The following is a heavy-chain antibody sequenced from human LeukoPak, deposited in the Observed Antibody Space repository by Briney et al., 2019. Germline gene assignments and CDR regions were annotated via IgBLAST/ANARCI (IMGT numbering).Heavy chain of an antibody. V-gene: IGHV3-66*01. J-gene: IGHJ4*02. D-gene: IGHD6-13*01. CDR1: GFTVSSNY. CDR3: ARDAGYSSSVDY. Sequence: GGSLRLSCAASGFTVSSNYMSWVRRAPGKGLEWVSVIYSGGSTYYADSVKGRFTISRDNSKNTLYLQMNSLRAEDTAVYYCARDAGYSSSVDYWGQGTLVTVSS. CDR2: IYSGGST.